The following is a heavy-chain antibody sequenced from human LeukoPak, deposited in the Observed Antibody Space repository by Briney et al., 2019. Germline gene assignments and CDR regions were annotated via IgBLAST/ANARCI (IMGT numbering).Heavy chain of an antibody. CDR1: GFTFSDYY. CDR2: FSSSGSTI. D-gene: IGHD5-18*01. V-gene: IGHV3-11*01. J-gene: IGHJ6*02. CDR3: ARDEVDTAMVTTEYYYGMDV. Sequence: GGSLRLSCAASGFTFSDYYMSWIRQAPGKGLEWVSYFSSSGSTIYYADSVKGRFTISRDNAKNSLYLQMNSLRAEDTAVYYCARDEVDTAMVTTEYYYGMDVWGQGTTVTVSS.